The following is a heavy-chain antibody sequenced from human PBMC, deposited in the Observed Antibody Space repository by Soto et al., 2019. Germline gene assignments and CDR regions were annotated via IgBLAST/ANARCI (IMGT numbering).Heavy chain of an antibody. Sequence: GGSLRLSCAASGFTFSSYAIHWVRQAPGKGLEWVAVISYDGSNKYYADSVKGRFTISRDNSKNTLYLQMNSLRAEDTAVYYCARDLSRFLEWVYGMDVWGQGTTVTVSS. CDR3: ARDLSRFLEWVYGMDV. J-gene: IGHJ6*02. D-gene: IGHD3-3*01. V-gene: IGHV3-30-3*01. CDR1: GFTFSSYA. CDR2: ISYDGSNK.